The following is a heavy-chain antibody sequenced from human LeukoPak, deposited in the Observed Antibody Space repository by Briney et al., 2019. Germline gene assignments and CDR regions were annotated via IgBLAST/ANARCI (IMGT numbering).Heavy chain of an antibody. CDR1: GGSFSGYY. Sequence: SETLSLTCAVYGGSFSGYYWSWIRQPPGKGLEWIGEINHSGSTNYNPSLKSRVTISVDTSKNQFSLKLSSVTAADTAVYYCARGNSSGWYLFDYWGQGTLATVSS. J-gene: IGHJ4*02. CDR2: INHSGST. CDR3: ARGNSSGWYLFDY. V-gene: IGHV4-34*01. D-gene: IGHD6-19*01.